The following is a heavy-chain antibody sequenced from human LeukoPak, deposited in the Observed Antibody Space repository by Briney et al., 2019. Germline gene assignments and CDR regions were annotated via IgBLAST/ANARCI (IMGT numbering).Heavy chain of an antibody. J-gene: IGHJ5*02. CDR2: INPSGGST. CDR1: GYTFTSYY. V-gene: IGHV1-46*01. D-gene: IGHD6-6*01. CDR3: ARDRSIAARRGGLDP. Sequence: ASVKVSCKASGYTFTSYYMHWVRQAPGQGLEGMGMINPSGGSTSYAQKFQGRVTMTRDMSTSTVYMELSSLRSEDTAVYYCARDRSIAARRGGLDPWGQGTLVTVSS.